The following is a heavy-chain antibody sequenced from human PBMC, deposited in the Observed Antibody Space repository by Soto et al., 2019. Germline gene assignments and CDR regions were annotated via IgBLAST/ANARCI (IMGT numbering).Heavy chain of an antibody. CDR1: GFTFSSYA. D-gene: IGHD2-15*01. J-gene: IGHJ4*02. CDR2: ISYDGSNK. V-gene: IGHV3-30-3*01. Sequence: GSLRLSCAASGFTFSSYAMHWVRQAPGKGLEWVAVISYDGSNKYYADSVKGRFTISRDNSKNTLYLQMNSLRAEDTAVYYCARDTTEVVVAATVDYWGQGTLVTVSS. CDR3: ARDTTEVVVAATVDY.